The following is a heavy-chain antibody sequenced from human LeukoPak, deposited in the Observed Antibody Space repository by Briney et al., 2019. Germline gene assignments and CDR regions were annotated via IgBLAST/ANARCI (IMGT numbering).Heavy chain of an antibody. V-gene: IGHV4-4*08. D-gene: IGHD3-10*01. J-gene: IGHJ4*02. CDR2: IYYSGTT. CDR3: AREGPHGSGIYYNPLDY. Sequence: SETLSLTCTVSGGSIRSYYWSWIRQPPGKGLEWVGYIYYSGTTYYNPSLKSRVTISLDTSKNQFSLKLISVTAADTALYYCAREGPHGSGIYYNPLDYWGQGALVIVSS. CDR1: GGSIRSYY.